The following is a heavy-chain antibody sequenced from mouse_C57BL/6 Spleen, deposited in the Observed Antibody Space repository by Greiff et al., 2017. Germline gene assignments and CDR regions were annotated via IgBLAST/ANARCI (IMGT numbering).Heavy chain of an antibody. J-gene: IGHJ1*03. CDR3: TKSYYSNFYWYFEV. D-gene: IGHD2-5*01. Sequence: QVQLQQSGAELVRPGASVTLSCKASGYTFTDYEMHWVKQTPVHGLEWIGAIDPETGGTAYNQKFKGKAILTADKSSSTAYMELRSLTSEDSAVYYCTKSYYSNFYWYFEVWGTGTTVTVSS. CDR2: IDPETGGT. V-gene: IGHV1-15*01. CDR1: GYTFTDYE.